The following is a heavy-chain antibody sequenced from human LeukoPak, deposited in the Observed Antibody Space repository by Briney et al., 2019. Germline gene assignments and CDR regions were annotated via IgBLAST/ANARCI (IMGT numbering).Heavy chain of an antibody. CDR3: ARDRVLHYFDY. V-gene: IGHV3-33*08. Sequence: GGSLRLSCAASGFTFSDYYMSWFRQAPGKGLEWVAVIWYDGSDKYYADSVKGRFTISRDNSKNTLYLQMTSLRADDTAVYYCARDRVLHYFDYWGQGALVAVSS. J-gene: IGHJ4*02. CDR1: GFTFSDYY. D-gene: IGHD3-16*01. CDR2: IWYDGSDK.